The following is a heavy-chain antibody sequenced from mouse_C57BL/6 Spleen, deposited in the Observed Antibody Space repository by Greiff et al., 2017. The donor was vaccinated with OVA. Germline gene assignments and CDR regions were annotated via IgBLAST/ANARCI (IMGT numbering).Heavy chain of an antibody. CDR1: GFTFSSYA. J-gene: IGHJ3*01. CDR3: TIDSSGYGGSY. V-gene: IGHV5-9-1*02. Sequence: EVQRVESGAGLVKPGGSLKLSCAASGFTFSSYAMSWVRQTPEKRLEWVAYISSGGDYIYYADTVKGRFTISRDNARNTLYLQMSSLKSEDTAMYYCTIDSSGYGGSYWGQGTLVTVSA. CDR2: ISSGGDYI. D-gene: IGHD3-2*02.